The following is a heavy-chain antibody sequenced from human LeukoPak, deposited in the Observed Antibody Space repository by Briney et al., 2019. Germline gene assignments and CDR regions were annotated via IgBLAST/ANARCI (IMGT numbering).Heavy chain of an antibody. Sequence: ASVKVSCKVSGYTLTELSMHWVRQAPGKGLEWMGGFDPEDGETIYAQKFQGRVTMTEDTSTDTAYMELSSLRSEDTAVYYCATAFPANNQLFYYYYMDVWGKGNPGHRLL. V-gene: IGHV1-24*01. D-gene: IGHD2-2*01. CDR3: ATAFPANNQLFYYYYMDV. CDR1: GYTLTELS. J-gene: IGHJ6*03. CDR2: FDPEDGET.